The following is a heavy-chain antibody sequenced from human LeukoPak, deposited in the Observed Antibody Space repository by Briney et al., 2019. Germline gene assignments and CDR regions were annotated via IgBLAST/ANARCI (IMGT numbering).Heavy chain of an antibody. CDR2: INHSGST. CDR1: GGSFSGYY. V-gene: IGHV4-34*01. J-gene: IGHJ4*02. D-gene: IGHD2-15*01. Sequence: SETLSLTCAVYGGSFSGYYWSWIRQAPGKGLEWIGEINHSGSTNYNPSLKSRVTISVDTSKNQFSLKLSSVTAADTAVYYCARGGGDVVVVAATRYYFDYWGQGTLVTVSS. CDR3: ARGGGDVVVVAATRYYFDY.